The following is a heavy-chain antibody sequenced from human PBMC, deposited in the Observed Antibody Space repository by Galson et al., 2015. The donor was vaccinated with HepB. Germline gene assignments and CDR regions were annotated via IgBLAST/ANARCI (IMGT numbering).Heavy chain of an antibody. J-gene: IGHJ5*02. CDR2: INPNSGDT. CDR1: GYNFVAFY. CDR3: AREGYCSNGVCRKWFDP. Sequence: SVKVSCKASGYNFVAFYLDWVRQAPGQGLEWMGWINPNSGDTYYTEKFQGRVTMTRDTSISTANLEVSRLTSDDTAVYYCAREGYCSNGVCRKWFDPWGQGTLVTVSS. V-gene: IGHV1-2*02. D-gene: IGHD2-8*01.